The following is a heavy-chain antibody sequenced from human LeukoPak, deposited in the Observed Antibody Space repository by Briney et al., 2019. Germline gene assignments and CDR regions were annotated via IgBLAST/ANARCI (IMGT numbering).Heavy chain of an antibody. CDR3: AKDRYYDSSGPHDY. CDR2: ISYDGSNK. V-gene: IGHV3-30*18. CDR1: GFTFSSYG. J-gene: IGHJ4*02. Sequence: GRSLRLSCAASGFTFSSYGMHWVRQAPGKGLEWVAVISYDGSNKYYADSVKGRFTISRDNSKNTLYLQMNSLRAEDTAVYYCAKDRYYDSSGPHDYWGQGTLVTVSS. D-gene: IGHD3-22*01.